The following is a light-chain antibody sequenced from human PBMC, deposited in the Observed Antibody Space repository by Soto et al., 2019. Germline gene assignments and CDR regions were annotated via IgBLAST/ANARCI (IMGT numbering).Light chain of an antibody. Sequence: DIQMTQSPSTLSASVGDRVTITCRASQTISSWLAWYQQKPGKAPKLLIYKASSLESGVPSRFSGSGSGTEFARTINSLQPHDFATYYCQQENDYYPFGQGTKVEIK. CDR1: QTISSW. J-gene: IGKJ1*01. CDR2: KAS. CDR3: QQENDYYP. V-gene: IGKV1-5*03.